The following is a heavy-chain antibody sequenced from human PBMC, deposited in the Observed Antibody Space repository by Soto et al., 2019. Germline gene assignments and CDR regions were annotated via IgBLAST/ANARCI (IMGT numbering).Heavy chain of an antibody. J-gene: IGHJ4*02. CDR3: ARARGGYSTLNY. D-gene: IGHD4-4*01. Sequence: EVQLVESGGGLVKPGGSLRLSCAASGCTFSSYSMNWVRQAPGKGLEWVSSISSSSSYIYYADSVKGRFTISRDNAKNSLYLQMNSLRAEDTAVYYCARARGGYSTLNYWGQGTLVTVAS. CDR2: ISSSSSYI. V-gene: IGHV3-21*01. CDR1: GCTFSSYS.